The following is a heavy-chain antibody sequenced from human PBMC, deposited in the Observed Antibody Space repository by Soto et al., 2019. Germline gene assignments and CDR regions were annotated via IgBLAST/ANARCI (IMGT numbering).Heavy chain of an antibody. CDR1: GYTFTSYG. J-gene: IGHJ4*02. V-gene: IGHV1-69*13. Sequence: VASVKVSCKASGYTFTSYGISWVRQAPGQGLEWMGWIIPIFGTANYAQKFQGRVTITADESTSTAYMELSSLRSEDTAVYYCARGYCGGDCYSSYYFDYWGQGTLVTVSS. D-gene: IGHD2-21*02. CDR3: ARGYCGGDCYSSYYFDY. CDR2: IIPIFGTA.